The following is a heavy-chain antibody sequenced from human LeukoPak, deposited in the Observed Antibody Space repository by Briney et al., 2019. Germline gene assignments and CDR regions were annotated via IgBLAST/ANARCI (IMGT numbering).Heavy chain of an antibody. J-gene: IGHJ4*02. CDR1: GFTFSSYA. CDR2: ISDTGATT. CDR3: AKDTSIGRYCTNGVCSPFDY. Sequence: SGGSLRLSCAGSGFTFSSYAMSWVRQAPGKGLECVSAISDTGATTYDADSVKGRFTISRDNSRSTLYLQMNSLRAEDTALYYCAKDTSIGRYCTNGVCSPFDYWGQGTLVTVSS. D-gene: IGHD2-8*01. V-gene: IGHV3-23*01.